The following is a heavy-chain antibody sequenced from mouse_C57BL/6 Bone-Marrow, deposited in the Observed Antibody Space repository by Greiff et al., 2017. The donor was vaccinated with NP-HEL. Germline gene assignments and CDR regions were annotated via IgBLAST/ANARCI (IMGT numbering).Heavy chain of an antibody. CDR1: GFTFNTYA. CDR2: IRSKSSNYAT. D-gene: IGHD1-1*01. CDR3: VRENSDYGSSPYYFDY. V-gene: IGHV10-3*01. J-gene: IGHJ2*01. Sequence: EVQVVESGGGLVQPKGSLKLSCAASGFTFNTYAMHWVRQAPGKGLEWVARIRSKSSNYATYYADSVKDRFTISRDDSQSMLYLQMNNLKTEDTATYYCVRENSDYGSSPYYFDYWGQGTTLTVSS.